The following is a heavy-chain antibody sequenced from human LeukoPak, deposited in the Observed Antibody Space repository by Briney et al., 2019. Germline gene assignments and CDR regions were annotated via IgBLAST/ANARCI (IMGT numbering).Heavy chain of an antibody. V-gene: IGHV1-8*01. CDR3: ASPSALVVAVGTPQFDY. D-gene: IGHD2-15*01. CDR2: MNPNSGNT. CDR1: GYTFTSYD. Sequence: ASVKVSCKASGYTFTSYDINWVRQAAGQGLEWMGWMNPNSGNTGYVQKFQGRVTITADTSPSTASMELSSLRSEATAVYSCASPSALVVAVGTPQFDYWGPGTLVTVSS. J-gene: IGHJ4*02.